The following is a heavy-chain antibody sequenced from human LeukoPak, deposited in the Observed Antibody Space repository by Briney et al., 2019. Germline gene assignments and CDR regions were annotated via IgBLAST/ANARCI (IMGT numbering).Heavy chain of an antibody. CDR2: INHSGST. V-gene: IGHV4-34*01. CDR3: ARGQGIAVAGYYYYYMDV. CDR1: GGSFSGYY. Sequence: SETLSLTCAVSGGSFSGYYWSWIRQPPGKGLEWIGEINHSGSTNYNPSLKSRVTISVDTSKTQFSLKLSSVTAADTAVYYCARGQGIAVAGYYYYYMDVWGKGTTVTVSS. J-gene: IGHJ6*03. D-gene: IGHD6-19*01.